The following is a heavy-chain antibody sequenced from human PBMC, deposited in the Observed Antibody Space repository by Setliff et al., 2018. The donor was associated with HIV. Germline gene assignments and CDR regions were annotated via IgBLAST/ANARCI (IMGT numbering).Heavy chain of an antibody. V-gene: IGHV4-34*01. CDR1: GGSFTDFY. CDR2: ITHSGST. J-gene: IGHJ4*02. Sequence: SETLSLTCAVYGGSFTDFYWTFIRQSPGKGLEWIGEITHSGSTTYNPSLKSRITVSVDTSKNQFSLKLTSVTAADMGVYYCARGRKKTLAASGTRYFDFWGQGTLVTVSS. CDR3: ARGRKKTLAASGTRYFDF. D-gene: IGHD6-13*01.